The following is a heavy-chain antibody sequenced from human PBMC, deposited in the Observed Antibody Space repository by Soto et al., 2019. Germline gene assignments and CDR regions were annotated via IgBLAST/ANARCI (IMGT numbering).Heavy chain of an antibody. CDR1: GYTFTSYA. V-gene: IGHV1-3*01. J-gene: IGHJ1*01. Sequence: ASVKVSCKASGYTFTSYAMHWVRQAPGQRLEWMGWINAGNGNTKYSQKFQGRVTITRDTSASTAYMELSSLRSEDTAVYYCARGNTGQKLVRLGYFQHWGQGTLVTVSS. CDR2: INAGNGNT. CDR3: ARGNTGQKLVRLGYFQH. D-gene: IGHD6-13*01.